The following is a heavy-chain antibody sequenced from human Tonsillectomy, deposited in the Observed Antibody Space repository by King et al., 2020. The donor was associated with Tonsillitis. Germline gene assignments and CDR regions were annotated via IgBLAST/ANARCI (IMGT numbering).Heavy chain of an antibody. Sequence: QLQESGPGLVKPSETLSLTCTVSGASMSSYYLSWIRQSAAKGLEWIGRIHTSGSTNYNPSLESRVTMSGDTSKNQFSLKLTSMTAADTAVYYCARDQPVGSTRFDYWGQGILVTVSS. CDR1: GASMSSYY. V-gene: IGHV4-4*07. CDR3: ARDQPVGSTRFDY. D-gene: IGHD2-2*01. J-gene: IGHJ4*02. CDR2: IHTSGST.